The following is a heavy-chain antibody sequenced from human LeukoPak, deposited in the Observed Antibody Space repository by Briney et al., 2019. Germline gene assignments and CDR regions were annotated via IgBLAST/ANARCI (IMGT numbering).Heavy chain of an antibody. J-gene: IGHJ6*02. Sequence: PGGSLRLSCAASGFTFSSYWMSWVRQAPGTGLEWVANINQDGSEKYSVDSVKGRFTVSRDNAKNSPYLEMNSLRADDTGVYYCALSMVRGPFSFYYYGVDVWGPGTAVTVSS. CDR2: INQDGSEK. D-gene: IGHD3-10*01. CDR3: ALSMVRGPFSFYYYGVDV. CDR1: GFTFSSYW. V-gene: IGHV3-7*01.